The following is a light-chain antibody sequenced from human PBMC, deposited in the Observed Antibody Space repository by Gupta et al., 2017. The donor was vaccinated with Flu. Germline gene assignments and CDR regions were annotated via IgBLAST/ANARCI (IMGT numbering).Light chain of an antibody. J-gene: IGKJ1*01. CDR3: QQSYSMPWT. CDR1: QSISKY. CDR2: AAS. V-gene: IGKV1-39*01. Sequence: DIQMTQSPSSLSASVGDRVTVTCRASQSISKYLNWYQHKPGKAPKVLIYAASSLQSGVPSRFSGRGSGTDCTLTISSLQPEDFATYFCQQSYSMPWTFGQGTKVEIK.